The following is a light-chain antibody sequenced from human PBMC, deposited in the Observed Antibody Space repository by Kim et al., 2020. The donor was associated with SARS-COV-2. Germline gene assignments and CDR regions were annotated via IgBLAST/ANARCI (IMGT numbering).Light chain of an antibody. J-gene: IGKJ5*01. CDR3: MQNREPPLT. CDR2: EVS. CDR1: QSLRHNDEKTY. V-gene: IGKV2D-29*01. Sequence: DIVLDQTPLSLSVTPGQPASISCKSSQSLRHNDEKTYLHWYLQKAGQPPRLLIHEVSNRFSGVPDRFSGSESGTEFTLKISGVEAEDVGVYYCMQNREPPLTFGRGTRLEIK.